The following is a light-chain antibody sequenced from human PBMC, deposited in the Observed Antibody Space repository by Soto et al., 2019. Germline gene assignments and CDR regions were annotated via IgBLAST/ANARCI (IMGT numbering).Light chain of an antibody. J-gene: IGKJ4*01. CDR1: QSIGSW. V-gene: IGKV1-12*01. CDR2: AAS. Sequence: DLQMTQSPSSVSASVGDRVTITCRASQSIGSWLAWYQQKPGKAPLLLISAASTLQSGVPSRFSCSVSGTAFPLTISSLQPEDFASYHCQQTNSFPPTFGGGTKVEIK. CDR3: QQTNSFPPT.